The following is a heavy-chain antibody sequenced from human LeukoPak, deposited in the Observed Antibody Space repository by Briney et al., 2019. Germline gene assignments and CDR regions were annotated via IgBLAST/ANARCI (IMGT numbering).Heavy chain of an antibody. Sequence: GGSLRLSCVASGFTFDDYAMHWVRQAPGKGLEWVSGISWNSGSIGYADSVKGRFTISRDNAKNSLYLQMNSLRAEDTALYYCAKDRYYGSGSDAFDIWGQGTMVTVSS. CDR2: ISWNSGSI. CDR1: GFTFDDYA. J-gene: IGHJ3*02. D-gene: IGHD3-10*01. CDR3: AKDRYYGSGSDAFDI. V-gene: IGHV3-9*01.